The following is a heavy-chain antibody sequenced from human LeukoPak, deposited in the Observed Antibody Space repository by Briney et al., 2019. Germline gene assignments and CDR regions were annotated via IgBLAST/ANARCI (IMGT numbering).Heavy chain of an antibody. CDR1: GYTFTGYY. D-gene: IGHD3-22*01. Sequence: ASVEVSCKASGYTFTGYYMHWVRQAPGQGLEWMGWINPNSGGTNYAQKFQGRVTMTRDTSISTAYMELSRLRSDDTAVYYCARENSSGYPFDYWGQGTLVTVSS. CDR2: INPNSGGT. J-gene: IGHJ4*02. V-gene: IGHV1-2*02. CDR3: ARENSSGYPFDY.